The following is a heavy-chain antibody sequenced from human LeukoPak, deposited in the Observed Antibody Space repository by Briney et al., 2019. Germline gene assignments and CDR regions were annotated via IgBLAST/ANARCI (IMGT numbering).Heavy chain of an antibody. CDR3: AKATVYYYYMDV. CDR2: IWYGGSNK. D-gene: IGHD4-17*01. Sequence: GGSLRLSCAASGFTFSSYGMHWVRQAPGKGLERVAVIWYGGSNKYYADSVKGRFTISRDNSKNTLYLQMNSLRAEDTAVYYCAKATVYYYYMDVWGKGTTVTVSS. V-gene: IGHV3-33*08. J-gene: IGHJ6*03. CDR1: GFTFSSYG.